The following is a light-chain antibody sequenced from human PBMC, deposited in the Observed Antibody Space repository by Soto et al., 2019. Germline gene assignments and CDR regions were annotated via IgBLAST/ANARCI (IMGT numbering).Light chain of an antibody. Sequence: EIVLTQSPGTLSLSPGERATLSCRASQSVSSSYLAGYQQKPGQAPRLLLYGASSRATGIPDRFSGSGSGPDFTLTISRLEPEDFAVYYCQQYGSSPWTFGQGTKVEIK. J-gene: IGKJ1*01. CDR1: QSVSSSY. CDR2: GAS. CDR3: QQYGSSPWT. V-gene: IGKV3-20*01.